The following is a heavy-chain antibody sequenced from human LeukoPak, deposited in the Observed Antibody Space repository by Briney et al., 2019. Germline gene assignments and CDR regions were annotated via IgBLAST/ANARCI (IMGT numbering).Heavy chain of an antibody. J-gene: IGHJ6*02. V-gene: IGHV4-59*01. CDR3: ARNPIAVDYYGMDV. Sequence: SETLSLTCTVSGGSISSYYWSWIRQPPGKGLEWIGYIYYSGSTNYNPSLKSRVTISVDTSKNQFSLKLSSVTAADTAVYYCARNPIAVDYYGMDVWGQGTTVTASS. CDR2: IYYSGST. CDR1: GGSISSYY. D-gene: IGHD6-19*01.